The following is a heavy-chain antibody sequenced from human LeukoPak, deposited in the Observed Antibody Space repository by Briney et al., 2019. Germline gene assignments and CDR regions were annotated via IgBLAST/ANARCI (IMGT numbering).Heavy chain of an antibody. Sequence: SETLSLTCAVYGGSFSGYYRSWIRQPPGKGLKWIGEINHSGSTNYNPSLKSRVTISVDTSKNQFSLKLSSVTAADTAVYYCARVTSNNYYDSSGYYYQLKRYNWFDPWGQGTLVTVSS. CDR2: INHSGST. V-gene: IGHV4-34*01. J-gene: IGHJ5*02. CDR1: GGSFSGYY. D-gene: IGHD3-22*01. CDR3: ARVTSNNYYDSSGYYYQLKRYNWFDP.